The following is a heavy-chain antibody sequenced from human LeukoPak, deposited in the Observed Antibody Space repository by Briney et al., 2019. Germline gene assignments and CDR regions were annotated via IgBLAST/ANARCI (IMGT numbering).Heavy chain of an antibody. CDR3: AREGRLMSDTTVHP. V-gene: IGHV1-18*01. CDR1: GYTFTNYA. Sequence: ASVKVSCKASGYTFTNYAVSWLRQAPGQTLEWMGWVSAYSGNTNYAQNFHDRLTMTTGTSTSTAYMELRSLTSEDTAVYYCAREGRLMSDTTVHPWGQGTLVTVPP. D-gene: IGHD2/OR15-2a*01. J-gene: IGHJ5*02. CDR2: VSAYSGNT.